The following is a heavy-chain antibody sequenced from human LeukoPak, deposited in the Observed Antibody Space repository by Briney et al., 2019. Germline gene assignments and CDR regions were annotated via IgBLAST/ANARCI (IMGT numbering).Heavy chain of an antibody. V-gene: IGHV3-66*01. Sequence: GGSLRLSCAASGFTVSSIYMSWVRQAPGKGLEWVSVIYSGGNTYYADPVKGRFIISRDNSKNTLFLQMNSLRADDTAVYYCARGLAVAGGGYEFGYWGQGTLVTVSS. CDR2: IYSGGNT. CDR1: GFTVSSIY. CDR3: ARGLAVAGGGYEFGY. D-gene: IGHD6-19*01. J-gene: IGHJ4*02.